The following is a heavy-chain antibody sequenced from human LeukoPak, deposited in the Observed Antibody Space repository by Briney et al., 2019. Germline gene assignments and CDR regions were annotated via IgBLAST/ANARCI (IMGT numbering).Heavy chain of an antibody. CDR1: GGSISSSGYY. CDR2: IYYSGST. V-gene: IGHV4-39*01. Sequence: TSETLSLTCTVSGGSISSSGYYWGWIRQPPGKGLEWFGSIYYSGSTYYNPSLKSRVTISVDTSKNQFSLKLSSVTAADTAVYCCARQGAYYDSSFTAFDIWGQGTMVTVSS. CDR3: ARQGAYYDSSFTAFDI. J-gene: IGHJ3*02. D-gene: IGHD3-22*01.